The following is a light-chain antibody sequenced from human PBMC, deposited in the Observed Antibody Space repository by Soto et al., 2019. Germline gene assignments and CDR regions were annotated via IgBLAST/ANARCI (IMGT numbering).Light chain of an antibody. CDR3: SSYTSTNTLYV. V-gene: IGLV2-14*01. CDR2: EVS. J-gene: IGLJ1*01. Sequence: ALTQPASVSGSPGQSITISCTGTSSDVGGYDFVSWYQQHPGKAPKVMIYEVSNRPSGVSNRFSGSKSGNTASLTISGLQAEDEADYYCSSYTSTNTLYVFGTGTKLTVL. CDR1: SSDVGGYDF.